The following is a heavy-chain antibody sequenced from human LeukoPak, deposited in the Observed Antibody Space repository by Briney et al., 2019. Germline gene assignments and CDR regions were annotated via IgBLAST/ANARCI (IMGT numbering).Heavy chain of an antibody. J-gene: IGHJ3*02. CDR3: VRGNYDSRGYSNAFDI. CDR1: GASISSSY. Sequence: SETLSLTCTVSGASISSSYWSWIRQPPTKRLEWIGFIYYSGSTNSNPSLKSRVTISADTSKNQFPLKLSSVTAADTAIYYCVRGNYDSRGYSNAFDIWGQGAKVTVSS. D-gene: IGHD3-22*01. V-gene: IGHV4-59*01. CDR2: IYYSGST.